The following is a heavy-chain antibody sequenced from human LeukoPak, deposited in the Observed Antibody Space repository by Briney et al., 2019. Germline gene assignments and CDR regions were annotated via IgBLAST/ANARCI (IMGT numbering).Heavy chain of an antibody. CDR3: AKSPGHSGPAHAFDI. Sequence: GASVKVSCKASGYTFTSYYMHWVRQAPGQGLEWMGIINPSGGSTSYAQKFQGRVTMTRDTSTSTVYMELSSLRSEDTAVYYCAKSPGHSGPAHAFDIWGQGTMVTVSS. V-gene: IGHV1-46*01. J-gene: IGHJ3*02. D-gene: IGHD2-2*01. CDR1: GYTFTSYY. CDR2: INPSGGST.